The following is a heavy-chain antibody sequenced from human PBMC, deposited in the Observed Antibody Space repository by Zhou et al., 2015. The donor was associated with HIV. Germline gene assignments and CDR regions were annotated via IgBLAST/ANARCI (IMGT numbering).Heavy chain of an antibody. Sequence: QVQLVQSGAEVKKPGSSVKVSCKASGGTFSSYAISWVRQAPGQGLEWMGGIIPIFGTANYAQKFQGRVTITADESTSTAYMELSSLRSEDTAVYYCARDFFFRRGAVAETDGMDVWGQGTTVTVSS. D-gene: IGHD6-19*01. CDR3: ARDFFFRRGAVAETDGMDV. CDR2: IIPIFGTA. V-gene: IGHV1-69*01. J-gene: IGHJ6*02. CDR1: GGTFSSYA.